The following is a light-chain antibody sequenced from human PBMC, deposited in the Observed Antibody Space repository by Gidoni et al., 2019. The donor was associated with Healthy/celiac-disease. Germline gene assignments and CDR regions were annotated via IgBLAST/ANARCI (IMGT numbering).Light chain of an antibody. J-gene: IGKJ2*01. CDR3: QQSYSTPRGT. CDR1: QSISSY. Sequence: DIQMTQPPSSLSASVGDRVTITCRASQSISSYLNWYQQKPGKAPKLLIYAASSLQSGVPSRFSGSGSGTDFTLTISSLQPEDFATYDCQQSYSTPRGTFGQGTKLEIK. V-gene: IGKV1-39*01. CDR2: AAS.